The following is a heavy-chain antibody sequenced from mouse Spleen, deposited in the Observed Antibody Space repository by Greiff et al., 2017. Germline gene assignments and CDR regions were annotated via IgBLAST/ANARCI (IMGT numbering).Heavy chain of an antibody. CDR2: ISSGGGNT. Sequence: EVQRVESGGGLVKLGGSLKLSCAASGFTFSSYAMSWVRQTPEKRLEWVATISSGGGNTYYPDSVKGRFTISRDNAKNTLYLQMSSLKSEDTAMYYCARLGTGTSYYFDYWGQGTTLTVSS. J-gene: IGHJ2*01. V-gene: IGHV5-9-3*01. D-gene: IGHD4-1*01. CDR3: ARLGTGTSYYFDY. CDR1: GFTFSSYA.